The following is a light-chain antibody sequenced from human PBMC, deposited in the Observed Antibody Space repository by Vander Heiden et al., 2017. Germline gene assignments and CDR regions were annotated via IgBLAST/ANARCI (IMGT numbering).Light chain of an antibody. CDR3: QQFNGYPIT. V-gene: IGKV1-9*01. J-gene: IGKJ4*01. Sequence: DIQLTQSPSFLSASVGDRVTITCRASQGISSYLAWYQQKPGKAPKLLIYAASTLQSGVPSRFSGSGSGTEFTLTISSLQPEDIATYYCQQFNGYPITFGGGTRLEMK. CDR1: QGISSY. CDR2: AAS.